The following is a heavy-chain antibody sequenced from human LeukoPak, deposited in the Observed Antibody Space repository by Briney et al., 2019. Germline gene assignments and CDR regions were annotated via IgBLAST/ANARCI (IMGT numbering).Heavy chain of an antibody. J-gene: IGHJ2*01. D-gene: IGHD2-2*01. CDR2: ISYDGSNK. Sequence: GRSLRLSCAASGFTFSSYGMHWVRQAPGKGLEWVAVISYDGSNKYYADSVKGRFTISRDNSKNTLYLQMNSLRAEDTAVYYCARDGRYCSSTSCRSSKGWYFDLWGRGTLVTVSS. CDR3: ARDGRYCSSTSCRSSKGWYFDL. V-gene: IGHV3-30*03. CDR1: GFTFSSYG.